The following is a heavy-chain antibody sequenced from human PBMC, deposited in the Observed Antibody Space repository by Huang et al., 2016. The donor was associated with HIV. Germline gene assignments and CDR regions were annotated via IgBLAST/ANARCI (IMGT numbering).Heavy chain of an antibody. D-gene: IGHD3-16*01. CDR3: AREVMISFGGPFDP. CDR1: GGSFSRYY. V-gene: IGHV4-34*01. CDR2: INYVGNT. J-gene: IGHJ5*02. Sequence: QVQLQQWGAGLLKPSETLSLTCAVYGGSFSRYYWDWIRQSPGKGLELIGQINYVGNTNYNPSLESRVSMSVDTSKNQFSLKLNSVTGADTAMYYCAREVMISFGGPFDPWGQGTLVTVSS.